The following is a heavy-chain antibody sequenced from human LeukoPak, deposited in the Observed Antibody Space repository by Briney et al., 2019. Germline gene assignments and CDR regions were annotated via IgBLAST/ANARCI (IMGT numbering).Heavy chain of an antibody. J-gene: IGHJ4*02. CDR2: IWYDGSNK. V-gene: IGHV3-33*01. CDR3: ARDHGEMAIDY. CDR1: GFTFSSYG. D-gene: IGHD3-10*01. Sequence: GGSLGLSCAASGFTFSSYGMHWVRQAPGKGLEWVAVIWYDGSNKYYADSVKGRFTISRDNSKNTLYLQMNSLRAEDTAVYYCARDHGEMAIDYWGQGTLVTVSS.